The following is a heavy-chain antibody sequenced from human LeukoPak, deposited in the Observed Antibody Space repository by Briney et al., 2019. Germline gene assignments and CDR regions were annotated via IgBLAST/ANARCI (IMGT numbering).Heavy chain of an antibody. J-gene: IGHJ4*02. CDR3: ARGPYGDYSYFDY. D-gene: IGHD4-17*01. V-gene: IGHV3-48*01. CDR2: ISSSSSTI. CDR1: GFTFSSYS. Sequence: GGSLRLSCAASGFTFSSYSMNWVRQAPGKGLEWVSYISSSSSTIYYADSAKGRFTISRDNAKNSLYLQMNSLRAEDTAVYYCARGPYGDYSYFDYWGQGTLVTVSS.